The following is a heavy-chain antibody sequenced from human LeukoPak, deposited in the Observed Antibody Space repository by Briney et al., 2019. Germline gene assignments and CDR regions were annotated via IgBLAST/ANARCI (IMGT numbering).Heavy chain of an antibody. V-gene: IGHV1-69*05. J-gene: IGHJ6*03. CDR2: ISPIFGTA. Sequence: RASVKVSCKTSGDTFSSYSISWVRQAPGQGLEWMGGISPIFGTANYAQKFQGRVTITTDESTSTAYMELSSLRSEDTAVYYCARGVAAAGNYYYYYMDVWGKGTTVTVSS. CDR1: GDTFSSYS. CDR3: ARGVAAAGNYYYYYMDV. D-gene: IGHD6-13*01.